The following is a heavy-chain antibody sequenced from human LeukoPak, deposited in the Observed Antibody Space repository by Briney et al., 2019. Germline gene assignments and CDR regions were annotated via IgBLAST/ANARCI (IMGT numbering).Heavy chain of an antibody. V-gene: IGHV3-30*04. CDR3: ASLALLSYCVGDCYSRGSGYLDY. J-gene: IGHJ4*02. CDR1: GFTFSSYA. CDR2: ISSDGSNK. D-gene: IGHD2-21*02. Sequence: PGGSLRLSCAASGFTFSSYAMHWVRQAPQAPGKGLEWVAVISSDGSNKYYADSVRGRFTISRDNSKNTLYLQMNSLRAEDTALYYCASLALLSYCVGDCYSRGSGYLDYWGQGTLVTVSS.